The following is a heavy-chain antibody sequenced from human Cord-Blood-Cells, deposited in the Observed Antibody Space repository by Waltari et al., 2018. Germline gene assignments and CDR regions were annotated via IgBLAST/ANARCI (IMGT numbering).Heavy chain of an antibody. CDR2: INHRGST. J-gene: IGHJ1*01. CDR3: AIVGATYYYFQH. CDR1: GFFHGLH. V-gene: IGHV4-34*01. Sequence: QVQPPQVGPGLLEPLETPFPNLRVLWGFFHGLHRRLVRQPPGKGLEWIGEINHRGSTNYNPSLKSRVTISVDTSKNQFSLKLSSVTAADTAVYYCAIVGATYYYFQHWGQGTLVTVSS. D-gene: IGHD1-26*01.